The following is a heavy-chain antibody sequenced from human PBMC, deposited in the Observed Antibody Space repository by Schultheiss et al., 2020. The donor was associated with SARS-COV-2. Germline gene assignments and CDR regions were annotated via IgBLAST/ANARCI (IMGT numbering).Heavy chain of an antibody. CDR1: GFTFSSYS. CDR2: ISSSSSYI. Sequence: GGSLRLSCAASGFTFSSYSMNWVRQAPGKGLEWVSSISSSSSYIYYADSVKGRFTISRDNAKNSLYLQMNSLRAEDTAVYYCARVGTTVTTRYGMDVWGQGTTVTVSS. D-gene: IGHD4-11*01. V-gene: IGHV3-21*01. CDR3: ARVGTTVTTRYGMDV. J-gene: IGHJ6*02.